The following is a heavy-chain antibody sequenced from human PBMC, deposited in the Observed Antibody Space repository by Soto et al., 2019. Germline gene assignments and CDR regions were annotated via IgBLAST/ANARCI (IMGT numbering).Heavy chain of an antibody. Sequence: ASVKVSCKASGYTFTSYYMHWVRQAPGQGLEWMGIINPSGGSTSYAQKFQGRVTMTRDTSTSTVYMELSSLRSEDTAVYYCAREVSEGSRRLFWENWYDPWGQGTLVTDSS. CDR2: INPSGGST. J-gene: IGHJ5*02. V-gene: IGHV1-46*01. CDR3: AREVSEGSRRLFWENWYDP. CDR1: GYTFTSYY. D-gene: IGHD3-10*02.